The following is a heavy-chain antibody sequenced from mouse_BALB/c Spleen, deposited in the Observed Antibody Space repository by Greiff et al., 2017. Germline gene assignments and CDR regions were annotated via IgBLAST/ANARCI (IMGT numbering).Heavy chain of an antibody. D-gene: IGHD1-1*01. CDR2: INPSNGRT. V-gene: IGHV1S81*02. CDR1: GYTFTSYW. J-gene: IGHJ4*01. CDR3: AIIPYYYGRPHYYAMDY. Sequence: QVQLQQPGAELVKPGASVKLSCKASGYTFTSYWMHWVKQRPGQGLEWIGEINPSNGRTNYNEKFKSKATLTVDKSSSTAYMQLSSLTSEDSAVYYCAIIPYYYGRPHYYAMDYWGQGTSVTVSS.